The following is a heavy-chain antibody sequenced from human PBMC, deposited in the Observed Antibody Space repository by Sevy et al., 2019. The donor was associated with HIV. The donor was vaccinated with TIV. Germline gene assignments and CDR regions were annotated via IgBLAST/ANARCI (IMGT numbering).Heavy chain of an antibody. D-gene: IGHD3-10*01. J-gene: IGHJ4*02. CDR3: ARASHVSGSYTNDY. V-gene: IGHV1-2*02. CDR2: INPNNGGT. CDR1: GYTFTDYY. Sequence: ASVKVSCRASGYTFTDYYLHLVRQAPGQGLEWMGWINPNNGGTEYAQRFQGRVAMTRDTSISTVYMELSRLRSDDTAVYYCARASHVSGSYTNDYWGQRTLVTVSS.